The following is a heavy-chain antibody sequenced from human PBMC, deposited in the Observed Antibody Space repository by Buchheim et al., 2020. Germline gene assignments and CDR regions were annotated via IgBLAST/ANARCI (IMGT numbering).Heavy chain of an antibody. CDR1: GGSISSGGYY. D-gene: IGHD3-22*01. Sequence: QVQLQESGPGLVKPSQTLSLTCTVSGGSISSGGYYWSGSRQHPGKGLEWIGYIYYSGSTYYNPSLKRRVTISVDTSKNQFSLKLSSVTAADTAVYYCARDLVNYYDSSGYYSGVGWFDPWGQGTL. J-gene: IGHJ5*02. V-gene: IGHV4-31*03. CDR2: IYYSGST. CDR3: ARDLVNYYDSSGYYSGVGWFDP.